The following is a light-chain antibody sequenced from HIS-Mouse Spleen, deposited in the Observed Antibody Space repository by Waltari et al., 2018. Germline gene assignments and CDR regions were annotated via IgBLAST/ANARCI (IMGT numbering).Light chain of an antibody. V-gene: IGLV1-44*01. J-gene: IGLJ3*02. CDR1: SLNIGSTT. Sequence: QSVLTQPPSASGTPGPRVTISCSGSSLNIGSTTVNWYQQLSGTAPNLLTFSNDQRPSGVPDRFSGSKSGTSASLASSGLQSEDEAEYYCAAWDDSLNVWVFGGGTKLTVL. CDR2: SND. CDR3: AAWDDSLNVWV.